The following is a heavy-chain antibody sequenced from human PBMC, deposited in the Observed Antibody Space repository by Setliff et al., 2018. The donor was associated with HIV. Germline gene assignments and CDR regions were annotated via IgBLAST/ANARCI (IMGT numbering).Heavy chain of an antibody. Sequence: PSETLSLTCAVSGASISSGNWWSWVRQSPGKGLEWIGEIFHTGSTNYNPSLKSRVTISVDTSKNQFSLKLSSVTAADTAVYYCARVISSWSAYYIDYWGQGTLVTVSS. CDR1: GASISSGNW. V-gene: IGHV4-4*02. CDR3: ARVISSWSAYYIDY. J-gene: IGHJ4*02. CDR2: IFHTGST. D-gene: IGHD3-3*01.